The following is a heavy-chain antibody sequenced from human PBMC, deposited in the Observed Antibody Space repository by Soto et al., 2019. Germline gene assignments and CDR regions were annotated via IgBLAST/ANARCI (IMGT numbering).Heavy chain of an antibody. CDR2: IYYSGST. D-gene: IGHD3-16*01. CDR3: ARDVWGVTTIRAPYGMDV. J-gene: IGHJ6*02. CDR1: GGSISSGDYY. Sequence: PSETLSLTCTVSGGSISSGDYYWSWIRQPPGKGLEWIGYIYYSGSTYYNPSLKSRVTISVDTSKNQFSLKLSSVTAADTAVYYCARDVWGVTTIRAPYGMDVWGQGTTVTVSS. V-gene: IGHV4-30-4*01.